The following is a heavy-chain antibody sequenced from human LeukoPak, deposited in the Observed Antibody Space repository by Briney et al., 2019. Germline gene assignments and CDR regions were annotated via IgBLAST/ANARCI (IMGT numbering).Heavy chain of an antibody. CDR1: GGSISSSSYY. CDR2: IYYSGST. V-gene: IGHV4-39*01. J-gene: IGHJ4*02. Sequence: PSETLSLTCTVSGGSISSSSYYWGWIRQPPGKGLEWIGRIYYSGSTYYNPSLKSRVTTSVDTSKNQFSLKLSSVTAADTAVYYCARVEMATILFDYWGQGTLVTVSS. D-gene: IGHD5-24*01. CDR3: ARVEMATILFDY.